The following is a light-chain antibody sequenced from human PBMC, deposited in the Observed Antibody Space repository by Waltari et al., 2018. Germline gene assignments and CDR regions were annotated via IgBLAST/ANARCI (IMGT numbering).Light chain of an antibody. CDR2: EVS. CDR3: SSYTGSSTI. CDR1: SSDVGGYNY. J-gene: IGLJ1*01. Sequence: QSALTQPASVSGSPGQSLTIYCTGTSSDVGGYNYVSWYQQHPGKAPKLMIYEVSNRPSGVSNRFSGSKSGNTASLTISGLQAEDEADYYCSSYTGSSTIFGTGTKVTVL. V-gene: IGLV2-14*01.